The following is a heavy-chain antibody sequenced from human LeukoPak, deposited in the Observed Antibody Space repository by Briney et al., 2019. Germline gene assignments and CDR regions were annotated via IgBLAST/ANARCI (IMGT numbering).Heavy chain of an antibody. V-gene: IGHV1-46*01. Sequence: ASVKVSCKASGNTFTSYYMHWVRQAPGQGLEWMGIINPSGGSTSYAQKFQGRVTMTRDTSTSTVYMELSSLRSEDTAVYYCAREGRYFDWPGDYYCGMDVWGKGTTVTVSS. CDR1: GNTFTSYY. CDR3: AREGRYFDWPGDYYCGMDV. J-gene: IGHJ6*04. D-gene: IGHD3-9*01. CDR2: INPSGGST.